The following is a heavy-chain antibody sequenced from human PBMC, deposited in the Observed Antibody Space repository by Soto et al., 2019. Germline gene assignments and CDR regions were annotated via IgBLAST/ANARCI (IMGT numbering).Heavy chain of an antibody. CDR2: IVGGSGNK. J-gene: IGHJ4*01. CDR1: GFTFTSSA. Sequence: GASVKVSCKASGFTFTSSAVQWVRQARGQRLEWIGWIVGGSGNKKYAQKFKARVTITRDTSTRTAYMELSSLSSEDKAVYYCAADDVGRFAALYSQQPREGYYFEYWG. D-gene: IGHD3-10*01. CDR3: AADDVGRFAALYSQQPREGYYFEY. V-gene: IGHV1-58*01.